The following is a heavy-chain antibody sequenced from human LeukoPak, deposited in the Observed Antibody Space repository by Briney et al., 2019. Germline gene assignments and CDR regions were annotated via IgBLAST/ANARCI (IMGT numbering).Heavy chain of an antibody. CDR1: GYSISSGYY. CDR3: ARRLYGEWELPGWFDP. V-gene: IGHV4-38-2*02. CDR2: IYHSGST. Sequence: PSETLSLTCTVSGYSISSGYYWCWIRQPPGKGLEWIGSIYHSGSTYYNPSLKSRVTISVDTSKNQFSLKLSSVTAADTAVYYCARRLYGEWELPGWFDPWGQGTLVTVSS. D-gene: IGHD1-26*01. J-gene: IGHJ5*02.